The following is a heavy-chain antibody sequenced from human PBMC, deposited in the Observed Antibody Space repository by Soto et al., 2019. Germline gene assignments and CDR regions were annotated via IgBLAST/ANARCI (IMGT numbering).Heavy chain of an antibody. CDR3: ARGSGSGYYYVDY. D-gene: IGHD3-22*01. CDR2: IYYSGST. Sequence: SETLSLTCTVSDGSISNYYWNWIRQPPGKGLEWIGYIYYSGSTNYNPSLKSRVTISVDTSKNQFSLKVSSVTAADTAVYYCARGSGSGYYYVDYWGQGTLVTVSS. CDR1: DGSISNYY. J-gene: IGHJ4*02. V-gene: IGHV4-59*01.